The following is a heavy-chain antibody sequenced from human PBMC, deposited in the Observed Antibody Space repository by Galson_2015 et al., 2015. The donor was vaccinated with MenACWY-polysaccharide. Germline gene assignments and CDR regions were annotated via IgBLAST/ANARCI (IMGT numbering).Heavy chain of an antibody. CDR3: ARGSHYSYYYMDV. V-gene: IGHV1-8*01. Sequence: PGQGPEWMGWMNPNSGNTGYAQKFKGRVTMTRNTSITTAYMELSSLRSEDTAVYYCARGSHYSYYYMDVWGKGTTVVVSS. CDR2: MNPNSGNT. J-gene: IGHJ6*03.